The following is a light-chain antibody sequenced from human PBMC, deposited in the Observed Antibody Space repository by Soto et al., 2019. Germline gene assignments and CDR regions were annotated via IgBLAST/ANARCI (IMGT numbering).Light chain of an antibody. CDR3: VSFAGGTYV. Sequence: QSLLTQPPSASGSPGQSVTISCTGTSSDVGAYIFVSWYQQHPGKAPKLLIYDVNRRPPGVPDRFFGSKSGNTASLTVSGLQAEDEADYYCVSFAGGTYVFGTGTKLTVL. CDR1: SSDVGAYIF. CDR2: DVN. J-gene: IGLJ1*01. V-gene: IGLV2-8*01.